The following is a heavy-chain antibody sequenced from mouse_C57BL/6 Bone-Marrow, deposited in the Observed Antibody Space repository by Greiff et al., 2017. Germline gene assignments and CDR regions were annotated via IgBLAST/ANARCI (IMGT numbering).Heavy chain of an antibody. D-gene: IGHD1-1*01. Sequence: QVQLQQPGAELVKPGASVKMSCKASGYTFTSYWITWVKQRPGQGLEWIGDIYPGSGSTTYNEKFKSKATLTVDTSSSTAYMQLSSLTSEDSAVYYCARSGTTVVAKAYWGQGTLVTGSA. CDR3: ARSGTTVVAKAY. J-gene: IGHJ3*01. V-gene: IGHV1-55*01. CDR1: GYTFTSYW. CDR2: IYPGSGST.